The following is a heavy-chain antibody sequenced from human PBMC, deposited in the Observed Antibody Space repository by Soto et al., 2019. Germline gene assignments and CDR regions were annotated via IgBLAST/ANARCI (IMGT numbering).Heavy chain of an antibody. CDR3: ASHDNSDYGSFDY. CDR1: VFSFSNYA. J-gene: IGHJ4*02. CDR2: ISYDGNSK. V-gene: IGHV3-30-3*01. Sequence: SLRLSCAASVFSFSNYALHWVRQAPGKGLEWVAVISYDGNSKYYADSVKGRFTISRDNSKNTLYVQMNSLRPEDTAIYYCASHDNSDYGSFDYWGQGTLVTVSS. D-gene: IGHD3-16*01.